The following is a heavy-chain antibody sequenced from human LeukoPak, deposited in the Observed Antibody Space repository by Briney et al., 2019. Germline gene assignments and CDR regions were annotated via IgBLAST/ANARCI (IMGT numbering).Heavy chain of an antibody. J-gene: IGHJ4*02. V-gene: IGHV3-23*01. D-gene: IGHD2-15*01. Sequence: GGSLRLSCAASGFTFSSYAMSWVRQAPGKGLEWVSALSSSGGSTYYADSVKGRFTISREISKNTLYLQMDSLRDEDTAVYYCAKQRTGSCYSCFDYWGQGTLVTVSS. CDR2: LSSSGGST. CDR1: GFTFSSYA. CDR3: AKQRTGSCYSCFDY.